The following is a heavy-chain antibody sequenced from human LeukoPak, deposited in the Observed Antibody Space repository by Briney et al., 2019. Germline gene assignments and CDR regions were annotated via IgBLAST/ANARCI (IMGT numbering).Heavy chain of an antibody. CDR2: FDPEDDEG. CDR3: ATIISGRYYFDY. CDR1: GYTLPALS. Sequence: ASVNVSCKVSGYTLPALSMHWVRQAPGKGLEWMGNFDPEDDEGFYAQKFQGRVTMTEDTSTDTAYMELSSLRSEDTAVYYCATIISGRYYFDYWGQGTLVTVSS. D-gene: IGHD6-19*01. V-gene: IGHV1-24*01. J-gene: IGHJ4*02.